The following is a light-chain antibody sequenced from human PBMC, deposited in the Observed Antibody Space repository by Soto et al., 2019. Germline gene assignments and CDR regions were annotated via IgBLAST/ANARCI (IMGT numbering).Light chain of an antibody. CDR3: QQYNNWPPCT. CDR2: WAS. CDR1: ESVLYSSNNKNY. J-gene: IGKJ1*01. Sequence: DIVMTQSPDSLAVSLGERATINCKASESVLYSSNNKNYLAWYQQKPGQPPKLLIYWASTRESGVPDRFSGSGSGTDFTLTISSLQAEDVAVYYCQQYNNWPPCTFGQGTKVDIK. V-gene: IGKV4-1*01.